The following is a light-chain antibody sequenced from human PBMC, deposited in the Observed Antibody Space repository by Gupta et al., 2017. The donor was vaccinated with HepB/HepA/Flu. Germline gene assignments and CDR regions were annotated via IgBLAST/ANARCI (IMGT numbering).Light chain of an antibody. CDR2: GAS. J-gene: IGKJ5*01. CDR3: QQYNKWPLT. V-gene: IGKV3-15*01. CDR1: QSLITG. Sequence: EIVMTLSPASLSVSSGERATLSCRASQSLITGLAWYPQKPGQAHRLVVYGASTRAIGIPDRFSGSGSGTDFTLTINSLQSADFAVYYCQQYNKWPLTFGQGTRLDIK.